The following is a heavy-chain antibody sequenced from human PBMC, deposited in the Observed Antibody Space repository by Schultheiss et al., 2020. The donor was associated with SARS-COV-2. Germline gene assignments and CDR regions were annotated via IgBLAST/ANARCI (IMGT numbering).Heavy chain of an antibody. CDR2: ISYDGSNK. CDR3: ASIAVAGSLGY. D-gene: IGHD6-19*01. V-gene: IGHV3-30*04. CDR1: GFTFSSYA. Sequence: GGSLRLSCAASGFTFSSYAMHWVRQAPGKGLEWVAVISYDGSNKYYADSVKGRFTISRDNSKNTLYLQMNSLRAEDTAVYYCASIAVAGSLGYWGQGTLVTVSS. J-gene: IGHJ4*02.